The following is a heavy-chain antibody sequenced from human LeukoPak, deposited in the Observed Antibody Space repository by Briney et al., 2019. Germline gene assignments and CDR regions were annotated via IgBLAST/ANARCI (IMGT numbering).Heavy chain of an antibody. CDR1: GYTFTGYY. V-gene: IGHV1-18*04. CDR2: ISAYNGNT. Sequence: GASVKVSCKASGYTFTGYYMHWVRQAPGQGLEWMGWISAYNGNTNYAQKLQGRVTMTTDTSTSTAYMELRSLRSDDTAVYYCAREGYGDPGDYWGQGTLVTVSS. J-gene: IGHJ4*02. D-gene: IGHD4-17*01. CDR3: AREGYGDPGDY.